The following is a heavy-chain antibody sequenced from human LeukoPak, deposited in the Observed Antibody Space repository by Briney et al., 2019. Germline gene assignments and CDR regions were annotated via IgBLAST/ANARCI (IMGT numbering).Heavy chain of an antibody. CDR3: ARGQNHAFDI. CDR2: TYYRSKWCN. D-gene: IGHD2/OR15-2a*01. Sequence: SQTLSLTFAISGDSVSINSVAWNWIRQSPSRGLEWLGRTYYRSKWCNDYAVSVKSRISINPDTSKNQFSLQLNSVTPEDTAVYYCARGQNHAFDIWGQGTMVTVSS. CDR1: GDSVSINSVA. J-gene: IGHJ3*02. V-gene: IGHV6-1*01.